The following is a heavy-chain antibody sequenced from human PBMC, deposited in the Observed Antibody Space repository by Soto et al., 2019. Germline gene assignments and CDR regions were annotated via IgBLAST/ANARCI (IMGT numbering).Heavy chain of an antibody. CDR2: ITWHSGTI. CDR1: GFPFDQYT. J-gene: IGHJ6*03. CDR3: AKEMITFGDFNYYYMDV. Sequence: EVQLVEPGGGWVRLGRPLSLPVQASGFPFDQYTLHGVRQAPGKGLEWVSSITWHSGTIGYADSVKGRFTISRDNAKNSLYLQMNSLRGEDTALYYCAKEMITFGDFNYYYMDVWGNGTTVTVSS. D-gene: IGHD3-16*01. V-gene: IGHV3-9*01.